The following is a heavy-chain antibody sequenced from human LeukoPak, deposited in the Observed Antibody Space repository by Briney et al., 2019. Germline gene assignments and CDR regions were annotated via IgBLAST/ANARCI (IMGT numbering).Heavy chain of an antibody. J-gene: IGHJ4*02. CDR2: IRYDGSNK. V-gene: IGHV3-30*02. CDR3: AKDPHGTPTGYFDY. Sequence: GGSLRLSCAASGFTFSSYGMHWVRQAPGKGLEWVAFIRYDGSNKYYADSVKGRFTISRDNSKNSLYLQMNSLRAEDMALYYCAKDPHGTPTGYFDYWGQGTLVTVSS. CDR1: GFTFSSYG. D-gene: IGHD1-14*01.